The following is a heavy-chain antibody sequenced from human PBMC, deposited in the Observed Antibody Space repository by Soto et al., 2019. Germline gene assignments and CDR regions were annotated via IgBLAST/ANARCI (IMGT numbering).Heavy chain of an antibody. D-gene: IGHD3-3*01. CDR2: ISSSGTTI. V-gene: IGHV3-48*02. CDR3: SRDKLSVYDSTPFDY. CDR1: GFSFSSYA. J-gene: IGHJ4*02. Sequence: EVQLVESGGGLVQPGGSLRLSCAASGFSFSSYAMNWVRQAPGNGLEWISYISSSGTTIYYADSVRGRVTTSRDNAQNSLHLQVNSLRDDDSAVYFCSRDKLSVYDSTPFDYLGQGTLVTVSS.